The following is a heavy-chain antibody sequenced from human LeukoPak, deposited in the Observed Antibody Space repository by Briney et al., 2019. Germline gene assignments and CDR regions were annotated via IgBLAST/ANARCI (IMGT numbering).Heavy chain of an antibody. V-gene: IGHV3-30*04. CDR2: ISYDGSNK. CDR1: GFTFSSYA. CDR3: ARDHDIVVVPAALPGDY. Sequence: PGRSLRLSCAASGFTFSSYAMHWVHQAPGKGLEWVAVISYDGSNKYYADSVKGRFTISRDNSKNTLYLQMNSLRAEDTAVYYCARDHDIVVVPAALPGDYWGQGTLVTVSS. J-gene: IGHJ4*02. D-gene: IGHD2-2*01.